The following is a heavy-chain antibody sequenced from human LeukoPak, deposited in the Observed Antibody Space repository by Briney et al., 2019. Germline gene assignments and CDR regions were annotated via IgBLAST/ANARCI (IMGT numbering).Heavy chain of an antibody. CDR3: ARVDGGFDI. CDR2: ISGSSSII. CDR1: GFTFSSYS. V-gene: IGHV3-48*02. J-gene: IGHJ3*02. Sequence: GGSLRLSCAGTGFTFSSYSMNWVRQAPGKGLEWVSYISGSSSIIYNADSVKGRFTISRDNAKNSLYLQMNSLRDEDTAVYYCARVDGGFDIWGQGTMVTLSS.